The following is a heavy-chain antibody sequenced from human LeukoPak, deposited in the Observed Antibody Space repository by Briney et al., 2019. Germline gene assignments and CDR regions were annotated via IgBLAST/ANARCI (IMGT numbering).Heavy chain of an antibody. D-gene: IGHD3-16*01. CDR1: GYTFTSYG. Sequence: ASVKVSCKASGYTFTSYGISWVRQAPGQGLEWMGWVSAYNGNTNYAQKLQGRVTMTTDTSTSTAYMELRSLRSDDTAVYYCARVRLGELYYDYWGQGTLVTVSS. CDR3: ARVRLGELYYDY. V-gene: IGHV1-18*01. J-gene: IGHJ4*02. CDR2: VSAYNGNT.